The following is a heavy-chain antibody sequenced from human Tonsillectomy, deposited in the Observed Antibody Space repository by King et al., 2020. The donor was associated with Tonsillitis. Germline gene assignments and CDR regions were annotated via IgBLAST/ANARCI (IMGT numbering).Heavy chain of an antibody. Sequence: QLQESGPGLVKPSETLSLTCTVSGGSISSTSYYWGWVRQPPGQGLEWIGTIYYSGITYYNPSLKSRVTISVDTSKNQFSLKLSSVTAADTAVYYCARHSGAWITYFDYWGQGTLVAVSS. D-gene: IGHD3-10*01. CDR3: ARHSGAWITYFDY. V-gene: IGHV4-39*01. J-gene: IGHJ4*02. CDR2: IYYSGIT. CDR1: GGSISSTSYY.